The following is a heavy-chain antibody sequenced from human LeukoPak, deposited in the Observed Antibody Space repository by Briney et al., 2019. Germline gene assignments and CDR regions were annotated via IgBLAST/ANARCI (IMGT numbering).Heavy chain of an antibody. Sequence: PRGSLRLSCAASGFTFSSYSMNWVRQAPGKGLEWVSSISSSSSYIYYADSVKGRFTISRDNAKNSLYLQMNSLRAEDTAVYYCARAEYYYDSSGCGAFDIWGQGTMVTVSS. V-gene: IGHV3-21*01. D-gene: IGHD3-22*01. CDR3: ARAEYYYDSSGCGAFDI. J-gene: IGHJ3*02. CDR1: GFTFSSYS. CDR2: ISSSSSYI.